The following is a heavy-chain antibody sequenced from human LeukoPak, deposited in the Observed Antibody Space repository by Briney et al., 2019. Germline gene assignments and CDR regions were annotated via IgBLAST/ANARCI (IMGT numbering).Heavy chain of an antibody. D-gene: IGHD4/OR15-4a*01. V-gene: IGHV4-59*01. CDR1: GGSISSYY. Sequence: PSETLSLTCAVSGGSISSYYWSWIRQPPGKGLEWIGYIYYSGSTNYNPSLKSRVTISVDTSKNQFSLKLSSVTAADTAVYYCARDSGYGETWGQGTLVTVSS. J-gene: IGHJ4*02. CDR2: IYYSGST. CDR3: ARDSGYGET.